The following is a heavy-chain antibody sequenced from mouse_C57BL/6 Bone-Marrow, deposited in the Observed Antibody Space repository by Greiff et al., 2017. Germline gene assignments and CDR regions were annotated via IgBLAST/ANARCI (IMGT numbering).Heavy chain of an antibody. Sequence: GVDFSRYWMSWVRRAPGKGLEWIGEINPDSSTINYAPSLKDKFIISRDNAKNTLYLQMSKVRSEDTALYYCARPSYSNYWYFDVWGTGTTVTVSS. D-gene: IGHD2-5*01. V-gene: IGHV4-1*01. CDR3: ARPSYSNYWYFDV. J-gene: IGHJ1*03. CDR1: GVDFSRYW. CDR2: INPDSSTI.